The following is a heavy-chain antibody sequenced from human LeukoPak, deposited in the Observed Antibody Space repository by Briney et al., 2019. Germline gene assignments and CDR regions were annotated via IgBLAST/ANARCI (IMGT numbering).Heavy chain of an antibody. CDR2: IYYSGST. CDR3: ARGIAAAGGNY. CDR1: GGSISSSSYY. V-gene: IGHV4-39*01. D-gene: IGHD6-13*01. J-gene: IGHJ4*02. Sequence: SETLSLTCTVSGGSISSSSYYWGWIRQPPGKGLEWIGSIYYSGSTHYNPSLKSRVTISVDTSKNQFSLKLSSVTAADTAVYYCARGIAAAGGNYWGQGTLVTVSS.